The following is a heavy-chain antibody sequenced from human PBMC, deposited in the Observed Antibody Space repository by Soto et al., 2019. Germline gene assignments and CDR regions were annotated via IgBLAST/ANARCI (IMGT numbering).Heavy chain of an antibody. Sequence: ASVKVSCKASGDTLTSYAMHWVRQDPGQRLEWMGWINAGNGNTKYSQKFQGRVTITRDTSASTAYMELSSLRSEDTAVYYCARNYCSSTICYVDYWGQGTLVTVSS. D-gene: IGHD2-2*01. V-gene: IGHV1-3*01. J-gene: IGHJ4*02. CDR1: GDTLTSYA. CDR3: ARNYCSSTICYVDY. CDR2: INAGNGNT.